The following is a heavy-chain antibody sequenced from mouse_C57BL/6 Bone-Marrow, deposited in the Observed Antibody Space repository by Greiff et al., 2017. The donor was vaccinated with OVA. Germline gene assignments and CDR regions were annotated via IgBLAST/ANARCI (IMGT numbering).Heavy chain of an antibody. J-gene: IGHJ3*01. CDR3: TRDLTTVVGAY. CDR1: GFTFSSYA. Sequence: EVQRVESGEGLVKPGGSLKLSCAASGFTFSSYAMSWVRQTPEKRLEWVAYISSGGDYIYYADTVKGRFTISRDNARNTLYLQMSSLKSEDTAMYYCTRDLTTVVGAYWGQGTLVTVSA. V-gene: IGHV5-9-1*02. D-gene: IGHD1-1*01. CDR2: ISSGGDYI.